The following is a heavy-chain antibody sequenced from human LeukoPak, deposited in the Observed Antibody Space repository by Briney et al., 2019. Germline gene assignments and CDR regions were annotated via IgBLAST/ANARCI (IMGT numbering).Heavy chain of an antibody. J-gene: IGHJ4*02. CDR2: IYYSGST. V-gene: IGHV4-39*07. D-gene: IGHD3-3*01. CDR3: ARDVRLLSFLK. CDR1: GGSISSSSYY. Sequence: SETLSLTCTVSGGSISSSSYYWGWIRQPPGKGLEWIGSIYYSGSTYYNPSLKSRVTISVDTSKNQFSLKLSSVTAADTAIYYCARDVRLLSFLKWGQGTLVTVSS.